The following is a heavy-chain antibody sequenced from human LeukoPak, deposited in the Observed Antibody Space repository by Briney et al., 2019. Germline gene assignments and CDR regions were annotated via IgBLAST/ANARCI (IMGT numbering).Heavy chain of an antibody. V-gene: IGHV1-46*01. CDR3: AGSGEFSTSSDI. J-gene: IGHJ3*02. CDR1: GYTFSSYY. D-gene: IGHD6-6*01. Sequence: ASVKFSCKASGYTFSSYYIHWVQQAPGQGLEWMGIINCSGGSTTHAQKFQGRVTMTRDTSTRTVYMEMSSLKSEDTAVYYCAGSGEFSTSSDIWGQGTMVTVSS. CDR2: INCSGGST.